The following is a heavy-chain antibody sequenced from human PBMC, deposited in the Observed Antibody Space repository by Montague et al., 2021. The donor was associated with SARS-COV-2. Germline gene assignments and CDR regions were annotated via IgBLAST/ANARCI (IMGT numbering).Heavy chain of an antibody. CDR3: ARGRVEITMIAVVFTGGIYYFDY. CDR2: IYEWGTT. V-gene: IGHV4-4*02. J-gene: IGHJ4*02. D-gene: IGHD3-22*01. Sequence: SETLSLTCAVSGGSIMAPDCWSRVRQPPGKGLEWIGEIYEWGTTNHNPSLKSRVTMSVDKSKNQVSLELKSVTAADTAVYYCARGRVEITMIAVVFTGGIYYFDYWGRGTLVTVSS. CDR1: GGSIMAPDC.